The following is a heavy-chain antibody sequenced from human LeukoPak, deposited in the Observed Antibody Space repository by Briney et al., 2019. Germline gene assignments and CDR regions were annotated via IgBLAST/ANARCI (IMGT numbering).Heavy chain of an antibody. CDR3: ARSFSGGSCYSDY. CDR1: GGSFSGYY. V-gene: IGHV4-34*01. CDR2: INHSGST. Sequence: PSETLSLTCAVYGGSFSGYYWSWIRQPPGKGLEWIGEINHSGSTNYNPSLKSRVTISVDTSKNQFSLKLSSVTAADTAVYYCARSFSGGSCYSDYWGQGTLVTVSS. D-gene: IGHD2-15*01. J-gene: IGHJ4*02.